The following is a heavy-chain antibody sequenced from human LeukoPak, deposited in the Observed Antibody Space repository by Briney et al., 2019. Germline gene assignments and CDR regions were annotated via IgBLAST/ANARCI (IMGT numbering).Heavy chain of an antibody. V-gene: IGHV4-59*01. CDR3: ARDLELERNRWNYFES. CDR1: GDSISRFF. CDR2: MHYSGGS. D-gene: IGHD1-1*01. Sequence: IPSETLSLTCTVSGDSISRFFWSWIRQPPGKGLEGIGSMHYSGGSKYNPSLKSRVSLSIDTSKQQFSLRLSSVTAADTAVYYCARDLELERNRWNYFESWGQGTLVTVSS. J-gene: IGHJ4*02.